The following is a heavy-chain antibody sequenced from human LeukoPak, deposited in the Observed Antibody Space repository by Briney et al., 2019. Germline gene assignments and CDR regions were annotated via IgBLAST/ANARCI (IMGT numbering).Heavy chain of an antibody. CDR2: IKQDGSEK. V-gene: IGHV3-7*04. D-gene: IGHD5-18*01. J-gene: IGHJ4*02. CDR3: AREPGYSYGHPYYFDY. Sequence: PGGSLRLSCAASGFTFSDYWMSWVRQAPGKGLEWVANIKQDGSEKPYVDSVKGRFTISRDNAKNSLYLQMNSLRAEDTAVYYCAREPGYSYGHPYYFDYWGQGIMVTVSS. CDR1: GFTFSDYW.